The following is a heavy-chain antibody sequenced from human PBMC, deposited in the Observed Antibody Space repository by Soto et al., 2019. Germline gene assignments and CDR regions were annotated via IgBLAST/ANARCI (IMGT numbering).Heavy chain of an antibody. D-gene: IGHD6-13*01. CDR3: ARDPEIAAAGNWFDP. CDR1: GYTFTSYY. CDR2: INPSGGST. J-gene: IGHJ5*02. Sequence: ASVKVSCKASGYTFTSYYMHWVRQAPGQGLEWMGIINPSGGSTSYARKFQGRVTMTRDTSTSTVYMELSSLRSEDTAVYYCARDPEIAAAGNWFDPWRQGTLVTVSS. V-gene: IGHV1-46*01.